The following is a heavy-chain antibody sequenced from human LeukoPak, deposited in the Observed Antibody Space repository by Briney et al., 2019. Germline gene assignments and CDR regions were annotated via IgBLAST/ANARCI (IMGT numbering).Heavy chain of an antibody. J-gene: IGHJ3*02. D-gene: IGHD1-26*01. CDR2: IIPIFGTA. Sequence: SVKVSCKASGGTFSSYAISWVRQAPGQGLEWMGGIIPIFGTANYAQKFEGRVTITTDESTSTAYMELSSLRSEDTAVYYCARGQWELLPDAFDIWRQGTMVTVSS. CDR1: GGTFSSYA. CDR3: ARGQWELLPDAFDI. V-gene: IGHV1-69*05.